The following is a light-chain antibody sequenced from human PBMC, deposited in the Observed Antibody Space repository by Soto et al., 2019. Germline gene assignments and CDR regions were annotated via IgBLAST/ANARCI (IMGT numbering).Light chain of an antibody. CDR1: QSVSSN. V-gene: IGKV3-15*01. CDR3: QQYHSYWT. CDR2: AAS. J-gene: IGKJ1*01. Sequence: EIVMTQSPATLSVSPGEIATLYFSASQSVSSNLAWYQQKPGQAPRLLIYAASTRATDIPARFSGSGSGTEFTLTISSLQTDDFSTYYCQQYHSYWTFGQGTKVDIK.